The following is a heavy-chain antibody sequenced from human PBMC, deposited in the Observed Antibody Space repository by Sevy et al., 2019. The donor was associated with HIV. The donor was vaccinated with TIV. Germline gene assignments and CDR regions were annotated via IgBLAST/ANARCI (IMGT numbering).Heavy chain of an antibody. CDR2: ISSSSDII. CDR1: GFIFSGYS. CDR3: ARTIAAAETFDY. V-gene: IGHV3-48*02. Sequence: GGSLRLSCAASGFIFSGYSMNWVRQAPGKGLEWVSYISSSSDIIYYADSVKGRFTISRDNARNSLYLQMNSLRDEDTAVYYCARTIAAAETFDYWGQGALVTVSS. D-gene: IGHD6-25*01. J-gene: IGHJ4*02.